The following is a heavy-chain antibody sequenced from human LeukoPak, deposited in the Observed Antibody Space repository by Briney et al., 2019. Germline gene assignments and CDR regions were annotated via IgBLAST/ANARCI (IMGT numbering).Heavy chain of an antibody. V-gene: IGHV1-69*05. CDR1: GGTFSSYA. CDR3: ARDPIDMVRGVPRGAFDI. D-gene: IGHD3-10*01. Sequence: SVKVSCKASGGTFSSYAISWVRQAPGQGLEWMGRIIPIFGTANYAQKFQGRVTITTDESTSAAYMELSSLRSEDTAVYYCARDPIDMVRGVPRGAFDIWGQGTMVTVSS. J-gene: IGHJ3*02. CDR2: IIPIFGTA.